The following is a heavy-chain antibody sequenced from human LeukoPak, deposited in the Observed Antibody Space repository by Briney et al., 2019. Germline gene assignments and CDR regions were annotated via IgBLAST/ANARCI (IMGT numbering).Heavy chain of an antibody. CDR2: ISAYNGNT. V-gene: IGHV1-18*01. CDR1: GYTFTSYG. CDR3: ARVGVIAAAGSFDY. J-gene: IGHJ4*02. Sequence: ASVMVSCKASGYTFTSYGISWVRQAPGQGLEWMGWISAYNGNTNYAQRFQGRVTMTTDTSTSTAYMELSSLRSEDTAVYYCARVGVIAAAGSFDYWGQGTLVTVSS. D-gene: IGHD6-13*01.